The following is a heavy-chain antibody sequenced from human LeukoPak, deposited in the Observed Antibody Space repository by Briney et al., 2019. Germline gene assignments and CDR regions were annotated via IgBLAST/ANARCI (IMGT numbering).Heavy chain of an antibody. D-gene: IGHD6-13*01. Sequence: SETLSLTCTVSRGSMRGYFWSWIRQPPGKGLEWIGYIYYSGSTNYDPSHKSRVTISVDTSKNQFSLKLSSVTAADTAVYYCARSITSRWYGDFQHWGQGTMVTVSS. V-gene: IGHV4-59*01. J-gene: IGHJ1*01. CDR3: ARSITSRWYGDFQH. CDR2: IYYSGST. CDR1: RGSMRGYF.